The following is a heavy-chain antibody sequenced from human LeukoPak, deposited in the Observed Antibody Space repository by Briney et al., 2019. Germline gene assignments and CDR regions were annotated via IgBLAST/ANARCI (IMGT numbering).Heavy chain of an antibody. Sequence: GGSLRLSCAVSGITLSNYGMSWVRQAPGKGLEWVAGISDSGGRTNYADSVKGRFTISRDNPKNTLYLQMNSLRAGYTAVYFCAKRGVVIRVILVGFHKEAYYFDSWGQGALVTVSS. J-gene: IGHJ4*02. CDR3: AKRGVVIRVILVGFHKEAYYFDS. D-gene: IGHD3-10*01. V-gene: IGHV3-23*01. CDR1: GITLSNYG. CDR2: ISDSGGRT.